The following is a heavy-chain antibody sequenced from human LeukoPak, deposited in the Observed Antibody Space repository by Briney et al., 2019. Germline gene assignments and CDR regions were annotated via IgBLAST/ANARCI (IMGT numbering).Heavy chain of an antibody. CDR2: ISGSGGST. V-gene: IGHV3-23*01. CDR1: GFSFNNFG. CDR3: AKDYLHDYGDYVLDAFDI. Sequence: PGGSLRLSCVASGFSFNNFGMSWVRQAPGKGLEWVSSISGSGGSTHYADSVKGRFTISRDNSKNTLYLQMNSLRAGDTAVYYCAKDYLHDYGDYVLDAFDIWGQGTMVTVSS. J-gene: IGHJ3*02. D-gene: IGHD4-17*01.